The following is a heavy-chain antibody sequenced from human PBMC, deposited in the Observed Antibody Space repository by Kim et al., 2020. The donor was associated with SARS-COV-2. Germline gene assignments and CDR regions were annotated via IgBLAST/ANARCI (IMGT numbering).Heavy chain of an antibody. CDR3: ARDRGPGGRDV. D-gene: IGHD2-2*01. J-gene: IGHJ6*01. V-gene: IGHV3-53*01. CDR2: ST. Sequence: STLYAAAVKGRVTIYRDNSKNTVYLQMSSQGADDTAVDYCARDRGPGGRDVWGQGTTVTVSS.